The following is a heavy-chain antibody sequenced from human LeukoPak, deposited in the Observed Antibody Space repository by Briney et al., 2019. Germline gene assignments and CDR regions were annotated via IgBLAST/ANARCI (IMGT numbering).Heavy chain of an antibody. CDR3: ARAFTIAVAGTLRGFGY. J-gene: IGHJ4*02. Sequence: APVKVSCKASGYTFTGYYMHWVRQAPGQGLEWMGIINPSGGSTSYAQKFQGRVTMTRDTSTSTVYMELSGLRSEDTAVYYCARAFTIAVAGTLRGFGYWGQGTLVTVSS. D-gene: IGHD6-19*01. CDR2: INPSGGST. CDR1: GYTFTGYY. V-gene: IGHV1-46*01.